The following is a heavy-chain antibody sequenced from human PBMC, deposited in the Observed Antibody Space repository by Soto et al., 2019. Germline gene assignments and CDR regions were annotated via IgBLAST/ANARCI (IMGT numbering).Heavy chain of an antibody. V-gene: IGHV3-21*01. CDR2: ISSSGSYI. CDR3: ASIPGGPPLRYFDY. J-gene: IGHJ4*02. Sequence: GSLRLSCAASGFTFSSHSMNCFLQAPGKGLEWVSSISSSGSYIYYADSLEGRFAISRDNAKNSLYLQMNSLRAEDTAVYYCASIPGGPPLRYFDYWGQGTLVTVSS. CDR1: GFTFSSHS. D-gene: IGHD3-10*01.